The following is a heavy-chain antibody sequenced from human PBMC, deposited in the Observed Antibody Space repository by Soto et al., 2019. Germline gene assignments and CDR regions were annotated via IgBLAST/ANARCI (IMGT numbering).Heavy chain of an antibody. Sequence: EVQLLESGGGLVQPGGSLRLSCAASGFTFTTYAMGWVRQAPGKGREWVSSMSTSGSSTYYADSVKGRFTLSRDSSKNTLSLQMNSLRAEDTAVYYCAKCTGGCSSCGFDYWGPGTLVTVSS. J-gene: IGHJ4*02. CDR2: MSTSGSST. D-gene: IGHD2-15*01. CDR3: AKCTGGCSSCGFDY. CDR1: GFTFTTYA. V-gene: IGHV3-23*01.